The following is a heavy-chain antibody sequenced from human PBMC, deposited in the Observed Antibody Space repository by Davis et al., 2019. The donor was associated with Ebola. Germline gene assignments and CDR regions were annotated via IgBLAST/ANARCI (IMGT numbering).Heavy chain of an antibody. D-gene: IGHD4-17*01. J-gene: IGHJ5*02. CDR3: ARDYFGVYGDYRWFDP. CDR2: ISSSGSTI. V-gene: IGHV3-11*01. CDR1: GFTFSDYY. Sequence: PGGSLRLSCAASGFTFSDYYMSWIRQAPGEGLEWVSYISSSGSTIYYADSVKGRFTISRDNAKNSLYLQMNSLRAEDTAVYYCARDYFGVYGDYRWFDPWGQGTLVTVSS.